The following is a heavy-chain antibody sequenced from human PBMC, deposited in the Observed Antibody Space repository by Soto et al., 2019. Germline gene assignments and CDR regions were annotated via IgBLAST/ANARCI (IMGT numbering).Heavy chain of an antibody. J-gene: IGHJ4*02. V-gene: IGHV2-26*01. CDR2: IFSNDEK. CDR3: ARILRNNHHPPDY. CDR1: GISLSNDRTG. Sequence: QVTLKESGPVLVKPTEPLTLTCTVSGISLSNDRTGVSWIRQPPGKALEWLAHIFSNDEKSYSTSLKSRLTISKDTSKSQVVLTMSNVDPVDTATYYCARILRNNHHPPDYWGQGTLVTVSS.